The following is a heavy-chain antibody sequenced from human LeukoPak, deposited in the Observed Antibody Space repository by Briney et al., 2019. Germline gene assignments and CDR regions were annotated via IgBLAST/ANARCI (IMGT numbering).Heavy chain of an antibody. CDR1: GFTVGSNY. Sequence: PGGSLRLSCAASGFTVGSNYMSWVRQAPGKGLEWVSVIYSGGSTYYADSVKGRFTISRDNSKNTLYLQMNSLRAEDTAVYYCARGWSGYDTVAQDAFDIWGQGTMVTVSS. CDR2: IYSGGST. CDR3: ARGWSGYDTVAQDAFDI. J-gene: IGHJ3*02. D-gene: IGHD5-12*01. V-gene: IGHV3-66*01.